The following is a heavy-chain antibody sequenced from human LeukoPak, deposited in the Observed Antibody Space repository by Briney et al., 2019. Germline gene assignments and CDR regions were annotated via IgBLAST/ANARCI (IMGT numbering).Heavy chain of an antibody. CDR3: AKQHATTGGYFDY. Sequence: GGSLRLSCAASGFTFINYAMSWVRQAPGKGLEYMSTFSVSDGRTYYADSVKGRFTISRDNSKNTLYLQMNSLRAEDTAVYYCAKQHATTGGYFDYWGQGTLVTVSS. D-gene: IGHD1-1*01. CDR2: FSVSDGRT. J-gene: IGHJ4*02. CDR1: GFTFINYA. V-gene: IGHV3-23*01.